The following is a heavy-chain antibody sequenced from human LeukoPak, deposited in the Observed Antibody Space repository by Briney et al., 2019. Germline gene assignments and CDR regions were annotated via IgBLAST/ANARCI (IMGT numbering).Heavy chain of an antibody. V-gene: IGHV4-59*01. D-gene: IGHD2-21*01. J-gene: IGHJ5*02. CDR2: IYYSGST. Sequence: NPSETLSLTCAVYGGSFSGYYWSWIRQPPGKGLEWIGYIYYSGSTNYNPSLKSRVTISVDTSKNQFSLKLSSVTAADTAVYYCARGIAFDPWGQGTLVTVSS. CDR1: GGSFSGYY. CDR3: ARGIAFDP.